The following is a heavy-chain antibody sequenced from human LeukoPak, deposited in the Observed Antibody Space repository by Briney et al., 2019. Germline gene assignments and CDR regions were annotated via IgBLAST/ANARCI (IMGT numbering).Heavy chain of an antibody. D-gene: IGHD2-2*01. CDR2: IRSKAYGGAT. CDR1: GFTFHDYG. V-gene: IGHV3-49*04. J-gene: IGHJ5*02. Sequence: GGSLRLSCAASGFTFHDYGMSWVRQAPGKGLEWVGFIRSKAYGGATEYAASVKGRFTISRDDSKSIAYLQMNSLKTEDTAVYYCTRVVPYARGARCFDPWGQGTLVTVSS. CDR3: TRVVPYARGARCFDP.